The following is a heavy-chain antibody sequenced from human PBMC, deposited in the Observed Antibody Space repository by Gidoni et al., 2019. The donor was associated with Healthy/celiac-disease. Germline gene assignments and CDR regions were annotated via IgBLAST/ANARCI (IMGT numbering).Heavy chain of an antibody. J-gene: IGHJ4*02. CDR1: EFSLSTRGVG. CDR3: AHKDLGYCTNGVCYGSALFDY. Sequence: QITLKESGPTLLKPTQTLTLTYTFSEFSLSTRGVGLGLIRQPPGKALEWLALIYWNDDKRYSPSLKSRLTITKDTSKNQVVLTMTNMDPVDTATYYCAHKDLGYCTNGVCYGSALFDYWGQGTLVTVSS. CDR2: IYWNDDK. D-gene: IGHD2-8*01. V-gene: IGHV2-5*01.